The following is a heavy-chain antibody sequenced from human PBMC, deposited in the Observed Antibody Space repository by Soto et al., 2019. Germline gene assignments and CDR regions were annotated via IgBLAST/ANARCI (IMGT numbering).Heavy chain of an antibody. CDR1: GFSFTRSA. CDR2: IVAGSGNT. V-gene: IGHV1-58*02. CDR3: AADLNYDNLTGYYSCPSFDY. J-gene: IGHJ4*02. D-gene: IGHD3-9*01. Sequence: SVNVSCQASGFSFTRSAMQWVRQARGQRLEWIGWIVAGSGNTNYAQKFQERVTITRDMSTSTAYMELSSLRSEDTAVYYCAADLNYDNLTGYYSCPSFDYWGQGTLVTVSS.